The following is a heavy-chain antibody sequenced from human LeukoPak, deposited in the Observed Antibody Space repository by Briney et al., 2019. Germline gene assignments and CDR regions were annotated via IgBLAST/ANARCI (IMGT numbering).Heavy chain of an antibody. CDR2: MNPNSGNT. Sequence: ASAKVSCKASGYTFTSYGINWVRQATGQGLEWMGWMNPNSGNTGYAQKFQGRVTMTRNTSISTAYMELSSLRSEDTAVYYCARSRSGWYRGVPGHWGQGTLVTVSS. D-gene: IGHD6-19*01. CDR3: ARSRSGWYRGVPGH. V-gene: IGHV1-8*01. J-gene: IGHJ1*01. CDR1: GYTFTSYG.